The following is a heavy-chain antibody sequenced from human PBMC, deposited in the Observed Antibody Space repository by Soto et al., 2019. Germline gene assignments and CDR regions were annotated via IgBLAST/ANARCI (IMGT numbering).Heavy chain of an antibody. J-gene: IGHJ5*02. CDR2: ISISGNSI. CDR1: GFTLSDYY. V-gene: IGHV3-11*01. D-gene: IGHD3-3*01. Sequence: GGSLRLSCAASGFTLSDYYMSWIRQAPGKGLGWVSYISISGNSIHYADSVKGRFTISRDDSKNTLYLQMNSLRTEDTAVYYCADLTWSGSYLPWGQGTLVTVS. CDR3: ADLTWSGSYLP.